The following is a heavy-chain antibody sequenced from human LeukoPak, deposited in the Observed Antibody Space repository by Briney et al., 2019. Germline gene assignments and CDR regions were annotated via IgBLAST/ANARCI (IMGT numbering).Heavy chain of an antibody. CDR1: GFTFSSYG. D-gene: IGHD6-13*01. J-gene: IGHJ4*02. Sequence: PGGSLRLSCAASGFTFSSYGMHWVRQAPGKGLEWVAVISYDGSNKYYADSVKGRFTISRDNSKNTLYLQMNSLRAEDTAVYYCAKDYAGGAAAGTINYWGQGTLVTVSS. CDR2: ISYDGSNK. V-gene: IGHV3-30*18. CDR3: AKDYAGGAAAGTINY.